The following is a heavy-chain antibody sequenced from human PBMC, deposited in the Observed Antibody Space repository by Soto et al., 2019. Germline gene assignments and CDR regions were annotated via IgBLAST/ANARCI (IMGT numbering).Heavy chain of an antibody. D-gene: IGHD6-13*01. V-gene: IGHV2-5*02. J-gene: IGHJ3*02. Sequence: QITLKESGPPLVKPTQTLTLTCTFSGFSLSTSGVGVGWIRQPPGKALEWLARIYWDDDKRDSPSLKSRLTITKDSSKTQVVLTMTNMDPVDTATYYFAHFWYSSFYPSLTYDAFDIWGQGTMVTVSS. CDR3: AHFWYSSFYPSLTYDAFDI. CDR2: IYWDDDK. CDR1: GFSLSTSGVG.